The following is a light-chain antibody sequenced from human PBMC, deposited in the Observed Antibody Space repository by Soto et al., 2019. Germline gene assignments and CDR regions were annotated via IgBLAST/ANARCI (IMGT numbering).Light chain of an antibody. Sequence: EIVLTQSPDTLSLSPGERATLSCRASQSITNYVGWYQQKPGQAPRLLIYATSNRATGIPARFSGSGSGTDFTLTISSLEPEDFSVYYCQQYGSSPITFGQGTRLEIK. V-gene: IGKV3-11*01. CDR3: QQYGSSPIT. J-gene: IGKJ5*01. CDR2: ATS. CDR1: QSITNY.